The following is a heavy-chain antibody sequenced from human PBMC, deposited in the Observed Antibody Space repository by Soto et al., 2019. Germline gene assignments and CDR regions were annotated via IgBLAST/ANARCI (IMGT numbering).Heavy chain of an antibody. J-gene: IGHJ6*02. Sequence: ASVKVSCNASGYTFTSYGISWVRQAPGQGLEWMGWISAYNGNTNYAQKLQGRVTMTTDTSTSTAYMELRSLRSDDTAVYYCARRHYYYDILTGYLDYYGMDVWGQGTTVTVSS. V-gene: IGHV1-18*01. CDR3: ARRHYYYDILTGYLDYYGMDV. D-gene: IGHD3-9*01. CDR1: GYTFTSYG. CDR2: ISAYNGNT.